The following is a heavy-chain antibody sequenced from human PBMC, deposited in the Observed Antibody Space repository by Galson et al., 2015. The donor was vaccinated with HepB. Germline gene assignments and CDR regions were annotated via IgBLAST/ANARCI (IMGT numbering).Heavy chain of an antibody. CDR1: GYTFTSYA. CDR2: INAGNGNT. J-gene: IGHJ6*03. Sequence: SVKVSCKASGYTFTSYAMHWVRQAPGQRLEWMGWINAGNGNTKYSQKFQGRVTITRDTSASTAYMELSSLRSEDTAVYYCARDGKTRSAAGTSYYYYMDVWGKGTTVTVSS. CDR3: ARDGKTRSAAGTSYYYYMDV. D-gene: IGHD6-13*01. V-gene: IGHV1-3*01.